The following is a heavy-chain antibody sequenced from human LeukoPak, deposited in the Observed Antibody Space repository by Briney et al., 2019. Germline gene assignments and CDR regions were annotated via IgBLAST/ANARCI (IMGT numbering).Heavy chain of an antibody. Sequence: GSLRLSCAASGFTFSTYAMSWVRQAPGKGLEWVSAISGSGGSTYYADSVKGRFTISRDNSKNTLYLQMNSLRAEDTAIYYCAKDVVGTTTFFDHWGQGTLVTVSS. J-gene: IGHJ4*02. CDR2: ISGSGGST. CDR1: GFTFSTYA. V-gene: IGHV3-23*01. D-gene: IGHD1-26*01. CDR3: AKDVVGTTTFFDH.